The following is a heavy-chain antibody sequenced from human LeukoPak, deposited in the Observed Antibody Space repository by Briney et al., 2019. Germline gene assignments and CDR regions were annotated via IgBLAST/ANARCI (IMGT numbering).Heavy chain of an antibody. CDR2: TYYRSKWYN. Sequence: SQTLSLTCAISGDSVSSNSAAWNWIRQSASRGLEWLGRTYYRSKWYNDYAVSVKSRITINPDTSKNQFSLQLNSVTPDDTAVHYCARGGTTMGIDQWGQGTQVTVSS. J-gene: IGHJ4*02. CDR3: ARGGTTMGIDQ. D-gene: IGHD3-10*01. CDR1: GDSVSSNSAA. V-gene: IGHV6-1*01.